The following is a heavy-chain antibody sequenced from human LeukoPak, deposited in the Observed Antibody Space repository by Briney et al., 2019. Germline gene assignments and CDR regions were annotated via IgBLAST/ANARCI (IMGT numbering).Heavy chain of an antibody. CDR2: ISYDGSNK. CDR1: GFTFSSYA. Sequence: GRSLRLSCAASGFTFSSYAMHWVRQAPGKGLEWVAVISYDGSNKYYADSVKGRFTISRDNSKNTLHLQMNSLRAEDTAVYYCARGATIVVVTATFDYWGQGTLVTVSS. J-gene: IGHJ4*02. D-gene: IGHD3-22*01. CDR3: ARGATIVVVTATFDY. V-gene: IGHV3-30*01.